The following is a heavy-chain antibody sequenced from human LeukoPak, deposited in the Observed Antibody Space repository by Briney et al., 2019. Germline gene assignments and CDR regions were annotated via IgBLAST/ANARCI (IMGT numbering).Heavy chain of an antibody. Sequence: PGRSLRLSCAASGFTFDDYAMHWVRQAPGKGLEWVSGINWNSGTMGYADSVKGRFTISRDNAKNSLYLQMNSLRAEDTAVYYCAMEGYSGNYPAYWGQGTLVTVSS. J-gene: IGHJ4*02. V-gene: IGHV3-9*01. D-gene: IGHD1-26*01. CDR2: INWNSGTM. CDR1: GFTFDDYA. CDR3: AMEGYSGNYPAY.